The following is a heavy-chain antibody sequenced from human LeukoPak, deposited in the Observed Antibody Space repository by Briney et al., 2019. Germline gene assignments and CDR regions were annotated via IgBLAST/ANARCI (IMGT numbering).Heavy chain of an antibody. CDR3: ARDVRGYDYVWGSYGFDY. V-gene: IGHV1-2*02. CDR1: GYTFTGYY. CDR2: INPNSGGT. J-gene: IGHJ4*02. D-gene: IGHD3-16*01. Sequence: VASVKVSCKASGYTFTGYYMHWVRQAPGQGLEWMGWINPNSGGTNYAQKFQGRVTMTRDTSISTAYMELSRLRSDDTAVYYCARDVRGYDYVWGSYGFDYWGQGTLVTVSS.